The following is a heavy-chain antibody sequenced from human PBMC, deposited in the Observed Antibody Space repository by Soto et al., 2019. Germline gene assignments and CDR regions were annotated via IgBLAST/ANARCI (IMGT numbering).Heavy chain of an antibody. Sequence: QLQLQESGPGLVKPSETLSLTCTVSGGSISSSSYYWGWIRQPPGKGLEWIGSIYYSGSTYYNPSLKSRVTISVDTSKNQFSLKLSSVTAADTAVYYCARSSSSSGWWFDPWGQGTLVTVSS. J-gene: IGHJ5*02. V-gene: IGHV4-39*01. CDR1: GGSISSSSYY. D-gene: IGHD6-13*01. CDR3: ARSSSSSGWWFDP. CDR2: IYYSGST.